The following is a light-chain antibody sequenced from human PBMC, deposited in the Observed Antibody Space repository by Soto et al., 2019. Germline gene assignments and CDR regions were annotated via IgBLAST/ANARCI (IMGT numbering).Light chain of an antibody. J-gene: IGKJ1*01. CDR3: QQYGSSGT. CDR1: QSVSSIY. CDR2: GVS. Sequence: EIVLTQSPGTLSLSPVERATLSCRASQSVSSIYFAWYQQKRGQAPRLLIYGVSSRATGIPDRFSGSGSGTDFTLTISRLEPEDFAVYYCQQYGSSGTFGQGTKVDIK. V-gene: IGKV3-20*01.